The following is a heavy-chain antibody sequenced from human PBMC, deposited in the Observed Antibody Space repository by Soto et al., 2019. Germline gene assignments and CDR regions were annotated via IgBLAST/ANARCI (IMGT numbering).Heavy chain of an antibody. Sequence: QVQLVQSGAEVKKPGSSVKVSCKASGGTFSSYAISWVRQAPGQGLEWMGGIIPIFGTANYAQKFQGRVTITADESTSTAYMELSSLRSEDTAVYYCAIGRYGEWELLDWYFDLWGRGTLVTVSS. D-gene: IGHD1-26*01. CDR3: AIGRYGEWELLDWYFDL. CDR1: GGTFSSYA. V-gene: IGHV1-69*01. J-gene: IGHJ2*01. CDR2: IIPIFGTA.